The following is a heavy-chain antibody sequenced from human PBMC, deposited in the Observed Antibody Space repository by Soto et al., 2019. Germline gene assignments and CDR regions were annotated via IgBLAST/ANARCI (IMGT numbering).Heavy chain of an antibody. J-gene: IGHJ4*02. V-gene: IGHV3-64D*06. CDR1: GFTFSSYA. CDR3: VKEGVDTAMVHDFDY. Sequence: GGSLRLSCSASGFTFSSYAMHWVRQAPGKGLEYVSAISSNGGSTYYADSVKGRFTISRDNSKNTPYLQMSSLRAEDTAVYYCVKEGVDTAMVHDFDYWGQGTLVTVSS. CDR2: ISSNGGST. D-gene: IGHD5-18*01.